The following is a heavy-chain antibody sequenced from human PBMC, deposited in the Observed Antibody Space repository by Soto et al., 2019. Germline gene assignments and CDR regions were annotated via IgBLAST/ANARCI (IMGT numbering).Heavy chain of an antibody. V-gene: IGHV1-8*02. CDR2: MNPNSGNT. CDR1: GYTFTGYY. CDR3: ARGLNLIGDPPDY. D-gene: IGHD4-17*01. Sequence: ASVKVSCKASGYTFTGYYMHWVRQATGQGLEWMGWMNPNSGNTGYAQKFQGRVTMTRNTSISTAYMELSSLRSEDTAVYYCARGLNLIGDPPDYWGQGTLVTVSS. J-gene: IGHJ4*02.